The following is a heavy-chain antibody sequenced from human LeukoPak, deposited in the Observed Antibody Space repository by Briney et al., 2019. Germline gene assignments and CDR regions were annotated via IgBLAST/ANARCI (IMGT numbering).Heavy chain of an antibody. CDR3: ATGHLYDFYHY. V-gene: IGHV1-46*01. J-gene: IGHJ4*02. D-gene: IGHD3-3*01. CDR1: GSTFTTFY. Sequence: ASVKVSCKASGSTFTTFYMHWVRQAPGQGLEWMGIINPSGGSTSYVQKFQGRVTMTRDTSTSTVYMELSSLRSEDTAVYYCATGHLYDFYHYWGQGTLVTVSS. CDR2: INPSGGST.